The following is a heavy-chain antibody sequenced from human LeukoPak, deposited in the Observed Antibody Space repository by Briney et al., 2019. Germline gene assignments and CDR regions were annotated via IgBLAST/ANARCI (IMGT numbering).Heavy chain of an antibody. J-gene: IGHJ6*03. V-gene: IGHV4-4*07. CDR1: GVSISSYY. CDR3: ARSGSLLGSYYYYYMDV. CDR2: IYTSGST. D-gene: IGHD2-15*01. Sequence: RSSETLSLTCTVSGVSISSYYWSWIRQPAGKGLEWIGRIYTSGSTNYNPSLKSRVTMSVDTSKNQFSLKLSSVTAADTAVYYCARSGSLLGSYYYYYMDVWGKGTTVTISS.